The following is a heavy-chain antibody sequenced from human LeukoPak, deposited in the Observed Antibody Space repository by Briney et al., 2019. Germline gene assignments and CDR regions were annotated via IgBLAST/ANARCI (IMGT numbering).Heavy chain of an antibody. CDR3: ARMSECSSWHNNWFDP. Sequence: ASGPTLVNPTQTLTLTCTFSGFSLSTSGMCVSWIRQPPGKALGWLARIDWDDDKYYSTSLKTRLTISKDTSKNQVVLTMTNMDPVDTATYYCARMSECSSWHNNWFDPWGQGTLVTVSS. CDR1: GFSLSTSGMC. CDR2: IDWDDDK. V-gene: IGHV2-70*11. D-gene: IGHD6-13*01. J-gene: IGHJ5*02.